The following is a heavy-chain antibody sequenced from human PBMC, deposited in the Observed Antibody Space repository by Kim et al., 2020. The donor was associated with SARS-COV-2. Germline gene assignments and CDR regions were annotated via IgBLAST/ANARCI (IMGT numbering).Heavy chain of an antibody. J-gene: IGHJ4*02. V-gene: IGHV4-38-2*02. CDR2: IYHSGST. Sequence: SETLSLTCTVSGYSISSGYYWGWIRQPPGKGLEWIGSIYHSGSTYYNPSLKSRVTISVDTSKNQFSLKLSSVTAADTAVYYCARARAVVPAACFDYWGQGTLVTVSS. CDR3: ARARAVVPAACFDY. D-gene: IGHD2-2*01. CDR1: GYSISSGYY.